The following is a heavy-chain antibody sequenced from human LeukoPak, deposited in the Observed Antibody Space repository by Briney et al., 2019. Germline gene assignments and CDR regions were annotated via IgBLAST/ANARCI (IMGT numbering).Heavy chain of an antibody. J-gene: IGHJ4*02. D-gene: IGHD3-3*01. Sequence: ASVKVSCKVSGYTLTELSIHCVPQAPGKGRGWRAGLDPEDGETIYAQKFQGRVTMTEDTSTDTAYMELSRLRSEDTAVYYCATPNPRRRDFWSGQSLAFDYWGQGTLVTVSS. V-gene: IGHV1-24*01. CDR1: GYTLTELS. CDR3: ATPNPRRRDFWSGQSLAFDY. CDR2: LDPEDGET.